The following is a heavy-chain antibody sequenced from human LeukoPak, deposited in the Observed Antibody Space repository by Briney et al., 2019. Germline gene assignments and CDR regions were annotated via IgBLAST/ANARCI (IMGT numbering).Heavy chain of an antibody. V-gene: IGHV1-18*01. J-gene: IGHJ4*02. Sequence: VASVKVSCKASGYTFTSYAVSWVQQAPGQGLEWMGWISAYNGNTNYAQRLQGRVAMTTDTSTSTAYMELRSLRSDDTAVYYCARGDYYGSGNYYKKTVDYWGQGTLVTVSS. CDR1: GYTFTSYA. CDR3: ARGDYYGSGNYYKKTVDY. D-gene: IGHD3-10*01. CDR2: ISAYNGNT.